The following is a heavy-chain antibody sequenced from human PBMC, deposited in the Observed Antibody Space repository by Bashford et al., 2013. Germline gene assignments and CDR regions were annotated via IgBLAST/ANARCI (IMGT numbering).Heavy chain of an antibody. J-gene: IGHJ4*02. CDR3: ARSSTSRGVVEGGY. D-gene: IGHD3-10*01. CDR2: IKEDGSEK. Sequence: VRQAPGKGLEWVATIKEDGSEKYYMDSVKGRFTISRNNAKNSLHLQMTSVRGEDTAVYYCARSSTSRGVVEGGYWGQGTLVTVSS. V-gene: IGHV3-7*01.